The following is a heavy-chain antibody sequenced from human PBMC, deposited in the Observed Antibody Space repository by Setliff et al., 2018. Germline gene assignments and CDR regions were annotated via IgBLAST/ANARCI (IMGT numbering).Heavy chain of an antibody. CDR1: GGPISSYY. D-gene: IGHD3-9*01. J-gene: IGHJ6*04. CDR2: IYYGGTT. Sequence: SETLSLTCTVSGGPISSYYWSWIRQPPGKGLEWIGYIYYGGTTNYNPSLKSRVTISLDTSKNQFSLNLNSATAADTAVYYCARHALSFDSAWDVWGKGTTVTVSS. V-gene: IGHV4-59*08. CDR3: ARHALSFDSAWDV.